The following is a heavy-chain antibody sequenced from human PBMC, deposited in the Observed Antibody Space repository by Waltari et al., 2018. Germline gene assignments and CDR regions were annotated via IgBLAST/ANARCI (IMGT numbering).Heavy chain of an antibody. CDR1: GFTFSSYG. Sequence: QVQLVESGGGVVQPGGSLRLSCAASGFTFSSYGLHWVRQAPGKGLEWVAFIRYDGSNKYYADSVKGRFTISRDNSKNTLYLQMNSLRAEDTAVYYCAKGLTEHWYFDLWGRGTLVTVSS. D-gene: IGHD1-1*01. J-gene: IGHJ2*01. CDR3: AKGLTEHWYFDL. V-gene: IGHV3-30*02. CDR2: IRYDGSNK.